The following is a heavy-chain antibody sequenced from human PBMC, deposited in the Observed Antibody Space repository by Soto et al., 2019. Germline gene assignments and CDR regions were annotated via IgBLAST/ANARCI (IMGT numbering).Heavy chain of an antibody. CDR1: GGYINTYY. CDR3: ARSWFSVAGRFHFDY. CDR2: VDYSGNS. Sequence: SVPLSVTCSVAGGYINTYYWSWIRQPPGKGLEWIGYVDYSGNSDSSPSLKSRVTISIDTSKKQVSLKLNSVTAADTAVYYCARSWFSVAGRFHFDYWGQGIPVTVSS. V-gene: IGHV4-59*01. J-gene: IGHJ4*02. D-gene: IGHD6-19*01.